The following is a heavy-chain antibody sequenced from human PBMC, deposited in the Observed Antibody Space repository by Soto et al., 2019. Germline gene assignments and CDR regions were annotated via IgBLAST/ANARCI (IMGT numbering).Heavy chain of an antibody. CDR2: IAGTSYYT. V-gene: IGHV3-11*05. J-gene: IGHJ3*02. CDR1: GFTFSDYY. D-gene: IGHD1-26*01. CDR3: ARAKSSGRDDAFDI. Sequence: QVQLVESGGGLVEPGGSLRLSCGASGFTFSDYYMTWIRQAPGKGLEWVSYIAGTSYYTNYADSVKGRFIISRDNAKSSLYLQMKSLRAEDTAGYYCARAKSSGRDDAFDIWGQGTVVTVSS.